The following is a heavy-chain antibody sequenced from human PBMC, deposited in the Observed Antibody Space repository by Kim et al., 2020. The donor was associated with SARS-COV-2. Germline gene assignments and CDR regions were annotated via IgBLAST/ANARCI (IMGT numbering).Heavy chain of an antibody. J-gene: IGHJ6*01. V-gene: IGHV3-7*01. CDR3: ARKRERLAVWNYGMDV. CDR1: GFTFSSYW. D-gene: IGHD1-1*01. CDR2: IKQDGSEK. Sequence: GGSLRLSCAASGFTFSSYWMSWVRQAPGKGLEWVANIKQDGSEKYYLDSVKGRFTISRANAKNSLYLQLNSLRAEDTAVSSCARKRERLAVWNYGMDVWG.